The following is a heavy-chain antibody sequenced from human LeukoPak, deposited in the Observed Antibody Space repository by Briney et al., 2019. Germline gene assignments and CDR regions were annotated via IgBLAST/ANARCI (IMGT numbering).Heavy chain of an antibody. CDR3: ARDYNYYDSSGYYYLADY. V-gene: IGHV4-34*01. Sequence: SETLSLTCAVYGGSFSGYYWSWIRQPPGKGLEWIGEINHSGSTNYNPSLKSRVTISVDTSKNQFSLKLSSVTAADTAVYYCARDYNYYDSSGYYYLADYWGQGTLVTVSS. CDR1: GGSFSGYY. D-gene: IGHD3-22*01. J-gene: IGHJ4*02. CDR2: INHSGST.